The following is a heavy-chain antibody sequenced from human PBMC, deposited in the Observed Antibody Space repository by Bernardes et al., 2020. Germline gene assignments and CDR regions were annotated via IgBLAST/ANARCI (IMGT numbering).Heavy chain of an antibody. CDR3: AKGGISKVGGLDS. J-gene: IGHJ5*01. V-gene: IGHV3-23*01. D-gene: IGHD1-20*01. CDR1: GFTFRTSV. Sequence: GWSLILSCAASGFTFRTSVMTWVRQAPGQGLEWVSSFSATSDNTYYAGSVKGRFTISRDNSKRMLFLQMNSLRAEDTAVYHCAKGGISKVGGLDSWGQGTLVTVSS. CDR2: FSATSDNT.